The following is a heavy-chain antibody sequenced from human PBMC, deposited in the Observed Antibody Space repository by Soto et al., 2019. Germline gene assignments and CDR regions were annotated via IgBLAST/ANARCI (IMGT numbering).Heavy chain of an antibody. D-gene: IGHD5-18*01. J-gene: IGHJ4*02. CDR1: GGSISSGDYY. V-gene: IGHV4-30-4*01. Sequence: SEALSLTCTVSGGSISSGDYYWSWIRQPPGKGLEWIGYIYYSGSTYYNPSLKSRVTISVDTSKNQFSLKLSSVTAADTAVYYCASISVDTAMVQGVPDYWGQGTLVTVSS. CDR3: ASISVDTAMVQGVPDY. CDR2: IYYSGST.